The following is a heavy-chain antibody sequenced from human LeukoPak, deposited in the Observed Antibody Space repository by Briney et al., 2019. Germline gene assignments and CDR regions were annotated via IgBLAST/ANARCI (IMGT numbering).Heavy chain of an antibody. CDR1: GFTFSSYW. CDR3: ARAGYDILTGYYYYGMDV. V-gene: IGHV3-30*03. D-gene: IGHD3-9*01. J-gene: IGHJ6*04. Sequence: GGSLRLSCAASGFTFSSYWMSWVRQAPGKGLEWVAVISYDGSNKYYADSVKGRFTISRDNSKNTLYLQMNSLRAEDTAVYYCARAGYDILTGYYYYGMDVWGKGTTVTVSS. CDR2: ISYDGSNK.